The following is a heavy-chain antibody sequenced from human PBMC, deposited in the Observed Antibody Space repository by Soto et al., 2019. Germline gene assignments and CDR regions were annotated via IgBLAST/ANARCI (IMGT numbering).Heavy chain of an antibody. V-gene: IGHV1-69*02. Sequence: QVQLVQSGAEVKKPGSSVKVSCKASGGTFSSYTISWVRQAPGQGLEWMGRIIPILGIANYAQKFQGRVTITADKSSSTAYMELSSLRSEDTAVYYCARDGTTGTTRPYYYYGMDVWGQGTTVTFSS. CDR3: ARDGTTGTTRPYYYYGMDV. J-gene: IGHJ6*02. CDR2: IIPILGIA. CDR1: GGTFSSYT. D-gene: IGHD1-1*01.